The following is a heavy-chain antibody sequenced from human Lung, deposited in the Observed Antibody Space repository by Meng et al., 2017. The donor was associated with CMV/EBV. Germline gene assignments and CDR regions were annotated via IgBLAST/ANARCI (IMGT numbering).Heavy chain of an antibody. V-gene: IGHV3-21*01. D-gene: IGHD2-21*01. CDR2: ISNSGAYI. Sequence: GGSLRLXCAASGFTFSSYSMNWVRQAPGKGLEWFSSISNSGAYIYYADSVKGRFSISRDNAQNSLYLHMNSLRAEDRAVYYCTRDVSPRSSAYFAIYYFYALDGXGQGXAVTVSS. CDR3: TRDVSPRSSAYFAIYYFYALDG. J-gene: IGHJ6*02. CDR1: GFTFSSYS.